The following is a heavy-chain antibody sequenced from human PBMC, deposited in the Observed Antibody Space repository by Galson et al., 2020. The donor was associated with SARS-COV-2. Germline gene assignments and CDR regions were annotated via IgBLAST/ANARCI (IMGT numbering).Heavy chain of an antibody. CDR1: GFTFDGYA. CDR2: ISWDSGTI. Sequence: SLKISCAASGFTFDGYAMHWVRQAPGKGLEWVSGISWDSGTIGYADSVKGRFTISRDNAKNSLYLQMNSLRVEDTALYYCAKDPGGSGYYYFGMDVWGRGTPVTVSS. CDR3: AKDPGGSGYYYFGMDV. J-gene: IGHJ6*02. D-gene: IGHD3-10*01. V-gene: IGHV3-9*01.